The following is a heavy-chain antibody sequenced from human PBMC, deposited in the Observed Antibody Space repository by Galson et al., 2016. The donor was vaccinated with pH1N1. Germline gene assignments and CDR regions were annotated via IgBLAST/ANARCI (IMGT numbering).Heavy chain of an antibody. V-gene: IGHV3-23*01. Sequence: CAASGFTFSYHAMTWVRQAPGKGLEWVSGISGLGVKTYYADSVRGRFIISRDNSKNTLSLHVNSLRAEDTAVYYCARVVNYYDSSGDDAVDIWGQGTVVTVSS. D-gene: IGHD3-22*01. CDR3: ARVVNYYDSSGDDAVDI. CDR2: ISGLGVKT. J-gene: IGHJ3*02. CDR1: GFTFSYHA.